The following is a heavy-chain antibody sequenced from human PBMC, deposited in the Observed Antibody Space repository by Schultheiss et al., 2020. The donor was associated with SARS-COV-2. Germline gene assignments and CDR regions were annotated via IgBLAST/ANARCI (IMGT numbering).Heavy chain of an antibody. CDR3: ARADCSSTTCYTRGGLNYYYGMDV. Sequence: SVKVSCKASGYTFTSYAMHWVRQAPGQGLEWMGRIIPILGIANYAQKFQGRVTITADKSTSTAYMELSSLRSEDTAVYYCARADCSSTTCYTRGGLNYYYGMDVWGQGTTVTVSS. J-gene: IGHJ6*02. CDR2: IIPILGIA. D-gene: IGHD2-2*02. V-gene: IGHV1-69*04. CDR1: GYTFTSYA.